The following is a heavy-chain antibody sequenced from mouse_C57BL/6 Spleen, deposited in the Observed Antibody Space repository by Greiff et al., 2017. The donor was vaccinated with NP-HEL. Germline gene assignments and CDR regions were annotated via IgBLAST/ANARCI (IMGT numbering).Heavy chain of an antibody. CDR1: GFTFSDYG. V-gene: IGHV5-17*01. D-gene: IGHD1-2*01. CDR3: ARGFTTAPDY. J-gene: IGHJ2*01. Sequence: DVQLVESGGGLVKPGGSLKLSCAASGFTFSDYGMHWVRQAPEKGLEWVAYISSGSSTIYYADTVKGRVTISRDNAKNTLFLQMTSLRSEDTAMYYCARGFTTAPDYWGQGTTLTVSS. CDR2: ISSGSSTI.